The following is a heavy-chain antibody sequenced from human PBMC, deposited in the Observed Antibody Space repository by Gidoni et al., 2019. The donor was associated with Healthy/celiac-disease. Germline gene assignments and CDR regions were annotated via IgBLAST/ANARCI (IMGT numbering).Heavy chain of an antibody. CDR2: ISSSSSYT. Sequence: QVQLVESGGGLVKPGGSLRLSCGASGFTFSDYYMSWIRQAPGKGLEWVSYISSSSSYTNYADSVKGRFTISRDNAKNSLYLQMNSLRAEDTAVYYCARSVVVVAADYFDYWGQGTLVTVSS. D-gene: IGHD2-15*01. J-gene: IGHJ4*02. CDR3: ARSVVVVAADYFDY. V-gene: IGHV3-11*05. CDR1: GFTFSDYY.